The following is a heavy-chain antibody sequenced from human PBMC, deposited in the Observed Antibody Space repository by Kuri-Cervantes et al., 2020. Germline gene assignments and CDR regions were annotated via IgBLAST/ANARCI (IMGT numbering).Heavy chain of an antibody. CDR3: ARGRSSWYSSRPTTWYYYYGMDV. CDR1: GGSFSGYY. Sequence: SETLSLTCAVYGGSFSGYYWGWNRQPPGKGLEWIGEINHSGSTNYNPSLKSRVTISVDTSKNQFSLKLSAVTAADTAVYYCARGRSSWYSSRPTTWYYYYGMDVWGQGTTVTVSS. CDR2: INHSGST. D-gene: IGHD6-13*01. V-gene: IGHV4-34*01. J-gene: IGHJ6*02.